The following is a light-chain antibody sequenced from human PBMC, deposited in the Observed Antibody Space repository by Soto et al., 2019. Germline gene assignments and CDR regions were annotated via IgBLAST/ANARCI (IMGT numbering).Light chain of an antibody. J-gene: IGKJ1*01. CDR3: QQYNSYRM. CDR1: QNIDDY. CDR2: DAS. Sequence: DVQMTQSPATRSASVGDRVTITCRTSQNIDDYLAWYPQKPGKAPKLLIYDASNLQSGVPSRFSGSGSGTEFTLIISSLQPDDFATYYCQQYNSYRMSGLGTKV. V-gene: IGKV1-5*01.